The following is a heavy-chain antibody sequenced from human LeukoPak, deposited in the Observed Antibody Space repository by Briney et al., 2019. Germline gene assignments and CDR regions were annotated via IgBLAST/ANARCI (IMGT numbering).Heavy chain of an antibody. CDR3: AKGTNRGRGPYFDY. Sequence: GGSLRLSCAASGFTFDDYAMHWVRQTPGKGLEWVSLISGDGGSTYYADSVKGRFTISRDYSKNSLYLQMNSLRTEDTAFYYCAKGTNRGRGPYFDYWGQGNLVTVSS. CDR1: GFTFDDYA. J-gene: IGHJ4*02. D-gene: IGHD7-27*01. V-gene: IGHV3-43*02. CDR2: ISGDGGST.